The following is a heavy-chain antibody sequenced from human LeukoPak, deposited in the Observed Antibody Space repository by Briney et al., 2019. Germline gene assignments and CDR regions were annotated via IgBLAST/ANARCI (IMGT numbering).Heavy chain of an antibody. Sequence: PGGSLRLSCAASGFTFSSYAMSWVRQAPGKGLEWVSTISNSDDSTYYADSVKGRFTISRDNAKNSLYLQMNSLRAEDTAVYYCARDSSSWSHYYYYYMDVWGKGTTVTVSS. CDR1: GFTFSSYA. V-gene: IGHV3-23*01. CDR3: ARDSSSWSHYYYYYMDV. D-gene: IGHD6-13*01. J-gene: IGHJ6*03. CDR2: ISNSDDST.